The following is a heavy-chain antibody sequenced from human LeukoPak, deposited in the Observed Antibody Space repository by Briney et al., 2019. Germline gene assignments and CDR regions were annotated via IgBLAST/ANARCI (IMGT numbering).Heavy chain of an antibody. D-gene: IGHD6-19*01. CDR3: AKDRGAVAGTRGEYFDY. CDR2: ISYDGSNK. V-gene: IGHV3-30*04. Sequence: GGSLRLSCAASGFTFSSYAMHWVRQAPGKGLEWVAVISYDGSNKYYADSVKGRFTISRDNSKNTLYLQMNSLRAEDTAVYYCAKDRGAVAGTRGEYFDYWGQGTLVTVSS. CDR1: GFTFSSYA. J-gene: IGHJ4*02.